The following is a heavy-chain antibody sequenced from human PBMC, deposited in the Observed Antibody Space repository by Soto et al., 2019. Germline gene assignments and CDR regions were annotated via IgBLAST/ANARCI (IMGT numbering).Heavy chain of an antibody. J-gene: IGHJ6*02. CDR2: ISFDGSNQ. Sequence: PGGSLRLSCAASGFTFRDYGMHWVRQAPGKGLAWVAFISFDGSNQNYEDSVKGRFTVSRDNSNSTMSLQMDSLRPEDTAVYYCAKEXFTGYDYKSFHYHVVDVWGPGTTVTVSS. D-gene: IGHD5-12*01. CDR1: GFTFRDYG. V-gene: IGHV3-30*18. CDR3: AKEXFTGYDYKSFHYHVVDV.